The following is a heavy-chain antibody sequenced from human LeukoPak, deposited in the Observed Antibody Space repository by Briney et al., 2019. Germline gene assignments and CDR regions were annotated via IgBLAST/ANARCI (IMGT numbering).Heavy chain of an antibody. D-gene: IGHD5-18*01. CDR1: GYSISSGYY. Sequence: SETLSLTCAVSGYSISSGYYWGWIRQPPGKGLEWSGSIYHSGSTYYNPSLKSRVTISVDTSKNQFSLELSSVTAADTAVYYCARGIAEYSYGYVPLYYFDYWGQGTLVTVSS. V-gene: IGHV4-38-2*01. CDR2: IYHSGST. CDR3: ARGIAEYSYGYVPLYYFDY. J-gene: IGHJ4*02.